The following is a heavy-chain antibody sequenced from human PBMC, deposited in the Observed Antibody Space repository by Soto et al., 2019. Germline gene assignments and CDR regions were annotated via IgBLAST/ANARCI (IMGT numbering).Heavy chain of an antibody. CDR1: GDSVASNSAA. D-gene: IGHD3-16*01. CDR2: TYYRSKWYT. J-gene: IGHJ4*02. CDR3: ARESPYYESSDSYFDY. V-gene: IGHV6-1*01. Sequence: SQTLSLTCAISGDSVASNSAAWNWIRQSPSRGLEWLGRTYYRSKWYTDYAVSVKSRITVTPDTSKNQFSLHLNSVTPEDTAVYYCARESPYYESSDSYFDYWGQGALVTVSS.